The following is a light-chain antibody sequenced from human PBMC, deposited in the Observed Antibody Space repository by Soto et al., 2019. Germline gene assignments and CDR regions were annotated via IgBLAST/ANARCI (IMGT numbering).Light chain of an antibody. CDR1: PSVSSY. CDR2: DAS. V-gene: IGKV3-11*01. CDR3: QQRSNWRT. J-gene: IGKJ1*01. Sequence: EIVLTQSPATLSLSPGERATLSCRASPSVSSYLAWYQQTPGQAPRLLLYDASNRATGIPARFSGSGSGTDFTLTISSLEPEDFAVYYWQQRSNWRTFGQGTKVEIK.